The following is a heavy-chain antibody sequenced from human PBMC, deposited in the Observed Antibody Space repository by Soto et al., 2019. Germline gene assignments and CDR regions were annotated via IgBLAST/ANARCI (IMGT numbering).Heavy chain of an antibody. V-gene: IGHV3-11*06. CDR2: ISSSSGYT. CDR3: AKEYGRLDY. Sequence: LRLSCAASGFTFSDYYMSWIRQAPGKGLEWVSYISSSSGYTNYADSVKGRFTISRDNAKNSLYLQMNSLRAEDTAVYYCAKEYGRLDYWGQGTLVTVS. J-gene: IGHJ4*02. CDR1: GFTFSDYY. D-gene: IGHD4-17*01.